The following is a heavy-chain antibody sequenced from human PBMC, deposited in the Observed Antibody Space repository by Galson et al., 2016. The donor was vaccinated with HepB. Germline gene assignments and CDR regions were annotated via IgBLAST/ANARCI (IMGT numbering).Heavy chain of an antibody. D-gene: IGHD1-26*01. CDR2: ISKEGYNK. CDR1: GFTFSNYG. J-gene: IGHJ4*02. Sequence: SLRLSCAASGFTFSNYGIHWVRQAPGKGLEWVAVISKEGYNKYYADSVKGRFTISRDNSKDTLHLQMNSVRDEDSAVYYCGRRRRYSETYTIDYWGQGTLVAVSS. V-gene: IGHV3-30*03. CDR3: GRRRRYSETYTIDY.